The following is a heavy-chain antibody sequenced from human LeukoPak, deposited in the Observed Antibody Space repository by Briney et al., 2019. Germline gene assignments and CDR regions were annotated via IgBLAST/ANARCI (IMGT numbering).Heavy chain of an antibody. CDR2: INGGNGNT. Sequence: AASVKVSCKASGYTFTNYAIHWVRQAPGQRLEWMGWINGGNGNTKYSQKFQGRVTITRDTSASSAYMELSSLRSEDTAVYYCAREGLRYFDCLPQYGKDVWGKGTTVTVSS. D-gene: IGHD3-9*01. V-gene: IGHV1-3*01. CDR1: GYTFTNYA. J-gene: IGHJ6*04. CDR3: AREGLRYFDCLPQYGKDV.